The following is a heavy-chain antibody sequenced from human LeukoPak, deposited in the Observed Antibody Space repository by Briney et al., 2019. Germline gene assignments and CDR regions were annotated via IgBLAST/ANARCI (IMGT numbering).Heavy chain of an antibody. CDR1: GFTLSNHW. D-gene: IGHD1-7*01. Sequence: GGSLRLSCAASGFTLSNHWMSWVRQAPGKGLEWVANIKQDGSQKYYVDSVKGRFTISRDNAKNSMYLQMSSLRAEDTAVYYCARWEIRGTAHQLDYWGQGTLVTVSS. CDR3: ARWEIRGTAHQLDY. CDR2: IKQDGSQK. V-gene: IGHV3-7*01. J-gene: IGHJ4*02.